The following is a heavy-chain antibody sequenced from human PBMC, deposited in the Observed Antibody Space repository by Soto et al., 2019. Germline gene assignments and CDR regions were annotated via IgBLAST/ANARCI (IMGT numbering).Heavy chain of an antibody. J-gene: IGHJ5*02. CDR2: IYYSGST. CDR1: GGSISSYY. V-gene: IGHV4-59*01. D-gene: IGHD3-22*01. Sequence: SETLSLTCTVSGGSISSYYWSWIRQPPGKGLEWIGYIYYSGSTNYNPSLKSRVTISVDTSKNQFSLKLSSVTAADTAVYYCARGEYYYDSSGYPEGGWFDPWGQGTLVTVSS. CDR3: ARGEYYYDSSGYPEGGWFDP.